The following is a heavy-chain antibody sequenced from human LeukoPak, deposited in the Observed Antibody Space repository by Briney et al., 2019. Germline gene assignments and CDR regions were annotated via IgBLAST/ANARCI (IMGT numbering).Heavy chain of an antibody. D-gene: IGHD3-16*02. CDR2: ISWDGGST. J-gene: IGHJ6*03. Sequence: GGSLRLSCAASGFTLGNYGMTWVRQAPGKGLEWVSLISWDGGSTYYADSVKGRFTISRDNSKNSLYLQMNSLRAEDTALYYCAKEPYRSSYYYYMDVWGKGTTVTVSS. CDR1: GFTLGNYG. CDR3: AKEPYRSSYYYYMDV. V-gene: IGHV3-43D*03.